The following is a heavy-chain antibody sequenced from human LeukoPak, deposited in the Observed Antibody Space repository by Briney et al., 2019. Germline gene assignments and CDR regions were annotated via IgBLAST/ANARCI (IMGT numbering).Heavy chain of an antibody. CDR3: ARASGYDFWSAPTGY. D-gene: IGHD3-3*01. CDR2: INSDGSST. CDR1: GFTFSSYW. J-gene: IGHJ4*02. Sequence: QTGGSLRLSRAASGFTFSSYWMHWVRQAPGKGLVWVSRINSDGSSTSYADSVKGRFTISRDNAKNTLYLQMNSLRAEDTAVYYCARASGYDFWSAPTGYWGQGTLVTVSS. V-gene: IGHV3-74*01.